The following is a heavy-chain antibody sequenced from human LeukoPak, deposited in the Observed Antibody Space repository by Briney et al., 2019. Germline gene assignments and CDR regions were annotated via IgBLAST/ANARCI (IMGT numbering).Heavy chain of an antibody. V-gene: IGHV3-48*01. CDR2: IRSDSSTK. D-gene: IGHD1-14*01. CDR1: GFSISNYG. J-gene: IGHJ4*02. Sequence: GGSLRLSCAGSGFSISNYGMNWVRQAPGKGLEWLSYIRSDSSTKYYADSVKGRFTISRDDSKNTLYLQMNSLRAEDTAVYYCASGLPPGIIDYWGQGTLVTVSS. CDR3: ASGLPPGIIDY.